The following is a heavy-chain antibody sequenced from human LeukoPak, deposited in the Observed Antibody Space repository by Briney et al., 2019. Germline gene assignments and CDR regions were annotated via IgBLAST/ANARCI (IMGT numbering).Heavy chain of an antibody. Sequence: ASVKVSCKASGYTFTGYYIHWVRQAPGQGLEWMGWINPNSGGTYYAQKFQGRVTMTRDTSISTAYMDLSRLRSDDMAVYYCARGAWFGELNDTFDYWGQGTLVTVSS. V-gene: IGHV1-2*02. D-gene: IGHD3-10*01. CDR3: ARGAWFGELNDTFDY. J-gene: IGHJ4*02. CDR2: INPNSGGT. CDR1: GYTFTGYY.